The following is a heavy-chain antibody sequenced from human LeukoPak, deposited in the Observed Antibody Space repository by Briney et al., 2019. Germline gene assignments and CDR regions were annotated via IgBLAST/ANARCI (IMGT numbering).Heavy chain of an antibody. CDR1: GGSISSYY. CDR2: FYYTGST. D-gene: IGHD4-23*01. CDR3: ARGALLYAGNPHDGFDI. V-gene: IGHV4-59*12. J-gene: IGHJ3*02. Sequence: SETLSLTCTVSGGSISSYYWSWIRQPPGKGLEWIGYFYYTGSTNNNLSLKSRVTISVDTSENQFSLKVSSVTAADTAFYYCARGALLYAGNPHDGFDIWGQGTMVTVSS.